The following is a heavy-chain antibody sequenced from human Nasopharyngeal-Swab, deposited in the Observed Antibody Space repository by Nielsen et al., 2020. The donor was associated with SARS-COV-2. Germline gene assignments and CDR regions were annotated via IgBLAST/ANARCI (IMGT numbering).Heavy chain of an antibody. J-gene: IGHJ4*02. CDR2: MYSNGIT. CDR1: GGSISTDDYY. V-gene: IGHV4-31*03. CDR3: TFYGRF. Sequence: SETLSLTCTVSGGSISTDDYYWSWIRQHPVKGLEWIGYMYSNGITNYNPSLRSRIIVSIDTSKNQFSLHLTSVTAADTAVYFCTFYGRFWGQGTLVTVSS. D-gene: IGHD2/OR15-2a*01.